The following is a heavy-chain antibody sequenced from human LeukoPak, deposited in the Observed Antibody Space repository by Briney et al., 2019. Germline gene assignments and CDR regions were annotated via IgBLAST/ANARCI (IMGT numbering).Heavy chain of an antibody. D-gene: IGHD3-22*01. J-gene: IGHJ4*02. CDR1: GFTFSSYS. CDR2: VNSNGGST. CDR3: ARANSVYAFDY. Sequence: GGSLRLPCAASGFTFSSYSMHWVRQAPGKGLEYVSQVNSNGGSTFYVNSVKGRFTISRDNSKNTVYLQMGSLSREDMAIYYCARANSVYAFDYWGQGTLVAVSS. V-gene: IGHV3-64*01.